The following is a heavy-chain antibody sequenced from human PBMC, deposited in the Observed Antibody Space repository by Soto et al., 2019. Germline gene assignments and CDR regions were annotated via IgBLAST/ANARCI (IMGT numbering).Heavy chain of an antibody. Sequence: QVQLQQWGAGLLKPSETLSLTCAVYGGSFSGYYWTWIRQPPGKGLEWIGEINHSGSTNYNPSLKSRVTISADTSKNQFSLNLTSVTAADTAVYYCARGECSSNYCFTRWALDIWGQGTVVTVSS. CDR1: GGSFSGYY. J-gene: IGHJ3*02. V-gene: IGHV4-34*01. CDR2: INHSGST. D-gene: IGHD2-2*01. CDR3: ARGECSSNYCFTRWALDI.